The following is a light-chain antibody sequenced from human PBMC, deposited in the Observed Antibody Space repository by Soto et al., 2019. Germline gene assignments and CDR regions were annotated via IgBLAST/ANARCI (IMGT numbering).Light chain of an antibody. Sequence: QSVLTQPPSVSGAPGQRVTISCTGSSSNIGAGYHVHWYQQLPGTAPKLLIYTNTNRPSGVPDRFSGFKSGTSASLVITGFQTGDEADYYCGSWDSSLSAYVFGTGTKLTVL. V-gene: IGLV1-40*01. CDR3: GSWDSSLSAYV. J-gene: IGLJ1*01. CDR2: TNT. CDR1: SSNIGAGYH.